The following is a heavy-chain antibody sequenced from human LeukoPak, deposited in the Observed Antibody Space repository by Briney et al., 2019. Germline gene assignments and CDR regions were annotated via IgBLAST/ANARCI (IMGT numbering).Heavy chain of an antibody. CDR3: ASLPGGKTALLEFDL. J-gene: IGHJ2*01. V-gene: IGHV3-7*01. D-gene: IGHD3-3*02. Sequence: PGGSLRLSCAASGFTLSSFWMRWVRQTPGEGREWVANIKQDGRERYYVDSVKGRFTISRNNARNSLYLQMNSLRAEDTALYYCASLPGGKTALLEFDLRGGGALVTVSS. CDR1: GFTLSSFW. CDR2: IKQDGRER.